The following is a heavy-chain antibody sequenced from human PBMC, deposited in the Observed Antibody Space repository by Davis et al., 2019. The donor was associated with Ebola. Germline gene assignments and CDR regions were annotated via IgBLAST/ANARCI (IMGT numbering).Heavy chain of an antibody. J-gene: IGHJ3*01. CDR3: ARLDNLGLCSNVSCYSFDV. V-gene: IGHV5-51*01. Sequence: GESLKISCKASGYDFTAHWIAWVRQMPGKGLEWVGNVYPKDSDSRYGLSFEGQVTLSADTSINTAYLHWTNLRAPDTGIYYCARLDNLGLCSNVSCYSFDVWGQGTVVTVSS. CDR1: GYDFTAHW. D-gene: IGHD2-2*01. CDR2: VYPKDSDS.